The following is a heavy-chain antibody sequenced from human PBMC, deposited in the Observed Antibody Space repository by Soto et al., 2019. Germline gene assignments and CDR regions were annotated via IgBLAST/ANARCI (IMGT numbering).Heavy chain of an antibody. D-gene: IGHD7-27*01. V-gene: IGHV4-30-4*01. CDR3: ARSANWAKDY. Sequence: QVQLQESGPGLVKPSQTLSLTCTVSGGSISSGDYYWSWIRQPPGKGLEWIGYIYYSGSTYYNPSLKXXVXIXXDTSKNQFSLKLSSVTAADTAVHYCARSANWAKDYWGQGTLVTVSS. CDR2: IYYSGST. CDR1: GGSISSGDYY. J-gene: IGHJ4*02.